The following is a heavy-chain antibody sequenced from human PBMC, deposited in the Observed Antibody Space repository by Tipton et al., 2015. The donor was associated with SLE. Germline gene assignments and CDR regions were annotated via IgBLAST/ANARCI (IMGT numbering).Heavy chain of an antibody. V-gene: IGHV4-34*01. CDR3: ARGEFVVVVAATYYYYGMDV. CDR2: INHSGNT. CDR1: GGSFSGYY. J-gene: IGHJ6*02. D-gene: IGHD2-15*01. Sequence: TLSLTCAVYGGSFSGYYWSWIRQPPGKGLEWIGEINHSGNTNYNPSLKSRVTISVDTSKNQFSLKLSSVTAADTAVYYCARGEFVVVVAATYYYYGMDVWGQGTTVTVSS.